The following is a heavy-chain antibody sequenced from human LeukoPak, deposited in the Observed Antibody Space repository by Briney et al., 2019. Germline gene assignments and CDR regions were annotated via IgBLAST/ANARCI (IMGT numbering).Heavy chain of an antibody. J-gene: IGHJ6*02. D-gene: IGHD2/OR15-2a*01. Sequence: AVKVSCKASGGTFSSYAISWGRQAPGRGLEGMGRIIPILGIANYAQKFQGRVTITAHKSTTTAYMELSSLRSEDTAVYYCARDFQEAGMDVWGQGTTVTVSS. CDR1: GGTFSSYA. V-gene: IGHV1-69*04. CDR3: ARDFQEAGMDV. CDR2: IIPILGIA.